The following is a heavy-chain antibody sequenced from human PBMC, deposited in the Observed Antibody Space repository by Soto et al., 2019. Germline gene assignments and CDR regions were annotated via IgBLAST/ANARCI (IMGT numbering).Heavy chain of an antibody. V-gene: IGHV3-30*18. CDR1: GFTFSSYG. CDR2: ISYDGSNK. J-gene: IGHJ4*02. D-gene: IGHD2-21*01. Sequence: QVQLVESGGGVVQPGRSLRLSCAASGFTFSSYGMHWVRQAPGKGLEWVAVISYDGSNKYYADSVKGRFTISRDNSKNTLYLQMNSLRAEDTAVYYCAKDRLVAMYYFDYWGQGTLVTVSS. CDR3: AKDRLVAMYYFDY.